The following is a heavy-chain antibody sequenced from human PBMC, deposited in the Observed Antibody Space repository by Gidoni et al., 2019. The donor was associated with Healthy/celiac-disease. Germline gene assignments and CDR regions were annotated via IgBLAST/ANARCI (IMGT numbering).Heavy chain of an antibody. Sequence: EVQLVESGGGLVQPGGPLRLSLSASGFPFRSYAMHWVRQAAGKGLEYVSAISSNGGSTYYADSVKGRFTISRDNSKNTLYLQMSSLRAEDTAVYYCVKGLNYENRGVFDYWGQGTLVTVSS. CDR1: GFPFRSYA. D-gene: IGHD1-7*01. V-gene: IGHV3-64D*06. J-gene: IGHJ4*02. CDR2: ISSNGGST. CDR3: VKGLNYENRGVFDY.